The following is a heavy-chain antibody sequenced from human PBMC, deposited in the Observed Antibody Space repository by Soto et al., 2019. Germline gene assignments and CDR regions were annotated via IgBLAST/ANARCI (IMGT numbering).Heavy chain of an antibody. V-gene: IGHV3-23*01. CDR1: GFPCSAYS. J-gene: IGHJ6*02. Sequence: EGSMSLSSAASGFPCSAYSMSWVRTAPGKGLEWVSALSGSGSSTYYADSVKGRFTISRDNLKNTLYLQMNNLTAEDTAVYYCAKGGVTRSYYYAMDVWGQGTTVTVS. CDR2: LSGSGSST. CDR3: AKGGVTRSYYYAMDV.